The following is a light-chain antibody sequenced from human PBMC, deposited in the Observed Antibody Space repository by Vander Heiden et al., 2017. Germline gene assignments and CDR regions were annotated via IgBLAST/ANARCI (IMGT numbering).Light chain of an antibody. V-gene: IGKV3-20*01. Sequence: EIVLTQSPGTLSLSPGERATLSCRASQSVSSSYLAWYQQKPGQAPRLLIYGASSRATGIPDRFSGSGSGTDFTLTISRLEPEDFAVYYCQQYGSSPEFTFGPGTKVVIK. CDR1: QSVSSSY. CDR2: GAS. CDR3: QQYGSSPEFT. J-gene: IGKJ3*01.